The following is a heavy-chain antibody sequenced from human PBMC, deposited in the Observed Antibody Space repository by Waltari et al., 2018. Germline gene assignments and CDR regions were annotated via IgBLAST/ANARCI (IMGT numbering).Heavy chain of an antibody. CDR3: AIRSGDAFDI. D-gene: IGHD3-10*01. Sequence: QVQLQESGPGLVKPSGTLSLTCAVSGGSISSSNWWSWVRQPPGKGLEWMGEIYHSGSTNHNPSLKIRVTLTTDTSTSTAYMELRSLRSDDTAVYYCAIRSGDAFDIWGQGTMVTVSS. J-gene: IGHJ3*02. V-gene: IGHV4-4*02. CDR2: IYHSGST. CDR1: GGSISSSNW.